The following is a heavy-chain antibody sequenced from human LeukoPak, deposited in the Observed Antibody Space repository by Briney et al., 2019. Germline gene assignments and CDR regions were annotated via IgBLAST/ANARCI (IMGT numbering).Heavy chain of an antibody. J-gene: IGHJ3*02. CDR3: ASEGIAAAADI. D-gene: IGHD6-13*01. V-gene: IGHV3-30*03. CDR1: GFTFGSYG. Sequence: PGGSLRLSCAASGFTFGSYGMHWVRQAPGKGLEWVAVISYDGSNKYYAGSVKGRFTISRDNSKNTLYLQMNSLRGEDTAVYYCASEGIAAAADIWGQGTMVTVSS. CDR2: ISYDGSNK.